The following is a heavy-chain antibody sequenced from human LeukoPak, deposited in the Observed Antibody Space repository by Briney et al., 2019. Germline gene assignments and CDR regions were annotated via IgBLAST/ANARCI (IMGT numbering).Heavy chain of an antibody. CDR2: ISAYNGNT. Sequence: ASVKVSCKASGYTFTSYGISWVRQAPGQGLEWMGWISAYNGNTNYAQKLQGRVTMTTDTSTSTAYMELRSLRSDDTAVYYCARDGRSRIAAAGYDYWGQGTLVTVSS. CDR1: GYTFTSYG. D-gene: IGHD6-13*01. J-gene: IGHJ4*02. V-gene: IGHV1-18*01. CDR3: ARDGRSRIAAAGYDY.